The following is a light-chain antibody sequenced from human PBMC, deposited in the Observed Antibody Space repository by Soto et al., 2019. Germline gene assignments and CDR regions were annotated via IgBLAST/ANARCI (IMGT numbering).Light chain of an antibody. J-gene: IGKJ1*01. CDR3: QKYGSSPT. CDR1: QSVSSTY. CDR2: GAA. V-gene: IGKV3-20*01. Sequence: EIVLTQSPGTLSLSPGERATLSCRASQSVSSTYLAWYQQKPGQAPRLLIYGAASRATGIPDRFSGSGSGTDFTLTINRLEPEDFAVYYCQKYGSSPTLGQGTKVDIK.